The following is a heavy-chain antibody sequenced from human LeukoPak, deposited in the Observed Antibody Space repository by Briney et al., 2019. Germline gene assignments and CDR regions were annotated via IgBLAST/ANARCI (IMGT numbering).Heavy chain of an antibody. CDR3: AKDRTVAATPPVPYSPGGMDV. V-gene: IGHV3-30*02. Sequence: GGSLRLSCAASGFTFSNYGMHWVRQAPGKGLEWVAFIRYDGSNKYYADSVKGRFTISRDNSKNTLYLQMNSLRAEDTAVYYCAKDRTVAATPPVPYSPGGMDVWGQGTTVTVSS. J-gene: IGHJ6*02. D-gene: IGHD2-15*01. CDR1: GFTFSNYG. CDR2: IRYDGSNK.